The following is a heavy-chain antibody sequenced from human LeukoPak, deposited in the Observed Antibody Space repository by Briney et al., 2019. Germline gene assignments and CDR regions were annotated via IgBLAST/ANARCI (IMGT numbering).Heavy chain of an antibody. D-gene: IGHD6-13*01. CDR1: GGSISSSSYY. CDR3: ARDPIAAVY. CDR2: IYYSGST. V-gene: IGHV4-39*07. Sequence: PSETLSLTCTVSGGSISSSSYYWGWIRQPPGKGLEWIGSIYYSGSTYYNPSLKSRVTISVDTSKNQFSLKLSSVTAADTAVYYCARDPIAAVYWGQGTLVTVSS. J-gene: IGHJ4*02.